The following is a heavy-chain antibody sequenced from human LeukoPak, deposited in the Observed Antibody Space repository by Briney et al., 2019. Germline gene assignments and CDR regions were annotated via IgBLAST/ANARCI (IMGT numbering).Heavy chain of an antibody. Sequence: ASVKVSCKASGYTFTSYGISWVRQAPGQGLEWMGWISAYNGNTNYAQKLQGRVTMTTDTSTSTAYMELRSLRSDDTAVYYCARVFSRLGSSGWFDPWGQGTLVTVPS. D-gene: IGHD6-19*01. CDR2: ISAYNGNT. J-gene: IGHJ5*02. V-gene: IGHV1-18*01. CDR3: ARVFSRLGSSGWFDP. CDR1: GYTFTSYG.